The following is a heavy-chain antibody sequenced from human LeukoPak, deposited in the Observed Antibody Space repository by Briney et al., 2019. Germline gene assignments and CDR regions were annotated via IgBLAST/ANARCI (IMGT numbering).Heavy chain of an antibody. D-gene: IGHD1-26*01. J-gene: IGHJ4*02. CDR1: GFTFSSYG. CDR2: IRYDGSNK. V-gene: IGHV3-30*02. Sequence: QSGGSLRLSCAASGFTFSSYGMHWVRQAPGKGLEWVAFIRYDGSNKYYADSVKGRFTISRDNSKNTLYLQMNSLRAEDTAVYYCAKAYSGSYLGFDYWGQGTLVTVSS. CDR3: AKAYSGSYLGFDY.